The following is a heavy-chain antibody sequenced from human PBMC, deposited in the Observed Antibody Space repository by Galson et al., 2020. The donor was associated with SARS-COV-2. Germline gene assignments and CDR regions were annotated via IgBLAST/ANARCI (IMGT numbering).Heavy chain of an antibody. J-gene: IGHJ5*02. D-gene: IGHD3-10*01. V-gene: IGHV4-4*07. Sequence: SETLSLTCTVSGGSISSYYWSWIRQPAGKELEWIGRIYTSGSTNYNPSPTSRVTMSVDQSKNQFSLKLSSVTAADTAVYSCARDKGGVLLWFGELPGVFDPWGQGTLVTVSS. CDR3: ARDKGGVLLWFGELPGVFDP. CDR1: GGSISSYY. CDR2: IYTSGST.